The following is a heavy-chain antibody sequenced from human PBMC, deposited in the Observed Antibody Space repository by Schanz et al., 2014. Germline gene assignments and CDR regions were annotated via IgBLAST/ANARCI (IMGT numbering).Heavy chain of an antibody. Sequence: VQVVESGGGLVQPGGSLRLSCVASGFNVSKSYVSWVRQAPGKGLEWVSDISDSGDSTHYADSVKGRFTISRDNAKNSLFLQMNSLSAEDTAVYYCAKVAPAATYLDSWGLGTLVTV. CDR3: AKVAPAATYLDS. V-gene: IGHV3-11*01. D-gene: IGHD2-2*01. J-gene: IGHJ4*02. CDR1: GFNVSKSY. CDR2: ISDSGDST.